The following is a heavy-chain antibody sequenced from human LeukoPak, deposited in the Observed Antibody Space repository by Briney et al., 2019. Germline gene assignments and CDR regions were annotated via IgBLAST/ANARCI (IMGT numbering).Heavy chain of an antibody. CDR3: ASQYYYAMDV. V-gene: IGHV3-23*01. Sequence: GGSLRLSCAASGFTFSSYAMNWVRQTPGKGLEWVSGISGIGNNAYYADSVKGRFTISRDNSKNTLFLQMNSLRAEDTAVYYCASQYYYAMDVWGQGTTVTVSS. CDR1: GFTFSSYA. CDR2: ISGIGNNA. J-gene: IGHJ6*02.